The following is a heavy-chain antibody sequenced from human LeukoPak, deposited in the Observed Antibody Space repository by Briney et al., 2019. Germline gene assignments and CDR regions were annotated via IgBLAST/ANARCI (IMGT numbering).Heavy chain of an antibody. V-gene: IGHV1-69*13. Sequence: GASVKVSCKASGGTFSSYAISWVRQAPGQGLEWMGGIIPIFGTANYAQKFQGRVTITADESTSTAYMELSSLRSEDTAVYYCARVSLIGYSLGPWGQGTLVTVSS. J-gene: IGHJ5*02. CDR3: ARVSLIGYSLGP. CDR1: GGTFSSYA. CDR2: IIPIFGTA. D-gene: IGHD2-2*02.